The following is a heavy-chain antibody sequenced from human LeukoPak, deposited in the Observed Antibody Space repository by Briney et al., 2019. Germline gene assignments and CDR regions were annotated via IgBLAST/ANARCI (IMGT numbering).Heavy chain of an antibody. CDR3: ARGYSSLGGVDP. D-gene: IGHD6-13*01. J-gene: IGHJ5*02. CDR2: IYYSGST. CDR1: GGSISSYY. Sequence: PSETLSLTCTVSGGSISSYYWSWIRQPPGKGLEWIGYIYYSGSTNYNPSLKSRVTISVDTSKNQFSLKLSSVTAAETAVYYCARGYSSLGGVDPWGQGTLVTVSS. V-gene: IGHV4-59*01.